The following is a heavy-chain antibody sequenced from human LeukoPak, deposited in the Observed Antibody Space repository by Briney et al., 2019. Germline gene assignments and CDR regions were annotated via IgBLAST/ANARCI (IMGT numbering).Heavy chain of an antibody. J-gene: IGHJ3*02. V-gene: IGHV4-59*01. D-gene: IGHD2-2*01. CDR3: ARVNCSTTSCYPSNAFDI. CDR1: GVSISSYY. Sequence: PSETLSLTCTLSGVSISSYYWSWIRQPPEKGLEWIGYIYYSGSTNCNPSLKSRVTISLDTSKTQFSLKLSSVTAADTAVYYCARVNCSTTSCYPSNAFDIWGQGTMVTVSS. CDR2: IYYSGST.